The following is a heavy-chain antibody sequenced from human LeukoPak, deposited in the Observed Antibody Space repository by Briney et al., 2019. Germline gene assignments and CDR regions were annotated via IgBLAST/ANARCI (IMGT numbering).Heavy chain of an antibody. Sequence: KSPETLSLTCTVFGGPITGYYWSWIRQPPGKGLEWIGYVSYRGSTNYNPSLKSRVTISVDTSKNQFSMKLSSVTAADTAVYYCARPYSSNWYDGFHFWGQGTMVTVCS. D-gene: IGHD6-13*01. CDR2: VSYRGST. V-gene: IGHV4-59*01. J-gene: IGHJ3*01. CDR1: GGPITGYY. CDR3: ARPYSSNWYDGFHF.